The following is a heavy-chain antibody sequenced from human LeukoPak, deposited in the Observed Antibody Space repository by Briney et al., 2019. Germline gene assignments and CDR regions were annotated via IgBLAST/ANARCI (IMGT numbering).Heavy chain of an antibody. CDR1: GFTFSSYS. CDR3: ARGGKRYDYYYYMDV. V-gene: IGHV3-48*01. CDR2: LSSSGSTI. Sequence: GGSLRLSCAASGFTFSSYSMNWVRQAPGKGLEWVSYLSSSGSTISYADSVKGRFTISRDNAKNSLYLQMNTLRAEDTALYFCARGGKRYDYYYYMDVWGKGTTVTVSS. D-gene: IGHD3-9*01. J-gene: IGHJ6*03.